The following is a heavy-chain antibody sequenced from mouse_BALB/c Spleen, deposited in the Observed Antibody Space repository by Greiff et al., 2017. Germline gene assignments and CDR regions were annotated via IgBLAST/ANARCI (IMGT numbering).Heavy chain of an antibody. Sequence: DVQLQESGPGLVKPSQSLSLTCTVTGYSITSDYAWNWIRQFPGNKLEWMGYISYSGSTSYNTSLKSRISITRDTSKNQFFLQLNSVTTEDTATYYCARRTYAMDYWGQGTSVTVSS. V-gene: IGHV3-2*02. CDR3: ARRTYAMDY. CDR1: GYSITSDYA. CDR2: ISYSGST. J-gene: IGHJ4*01.